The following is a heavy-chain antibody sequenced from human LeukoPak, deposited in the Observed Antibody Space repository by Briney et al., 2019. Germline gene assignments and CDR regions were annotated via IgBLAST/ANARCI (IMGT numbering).Heavy chain of an antibody. J-gene: IGHJ1*01. D-gene: IGHD3-22*01. CDR3: ARQGAVSDYYDSSGYYPTDGYFQH. Sequence: SETLSLTCAVYGGSFSGYYWSWIRQPPGKGLEWIGEINHSGSTNYNPSLKSRVTISVDTSKNQFSLKLSSVTAADTAVYYCARQGAVSDYYDSSGYYPTDGYFQHWGQGTLVTVSS. CDR2: INHSGST. V-gene: IGHV4-34*01. CDR1: GGSFSGYY.